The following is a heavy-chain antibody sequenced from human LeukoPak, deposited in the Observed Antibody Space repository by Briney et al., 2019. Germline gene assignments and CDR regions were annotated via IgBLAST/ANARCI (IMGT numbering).Heavy chain of an antibody. Sequence: SLRRSCAGSGFAFDDCAMHWVRQVPGKGLEWVSCISWNSGTIGYADSVKGRFTISRDNAKKSLYLQMNSLRPEDTAFYYCAKGIGAAGPDYWGQGTLVSVSS. CDR2: ISWNSGTI. V-gene: IGHV3-9*01. D-gene: IGHD6-13*01. CDR1: GFAFDDCA. J-gene: IGHJ4*02. CDR3: AKGIGAAGPDY.